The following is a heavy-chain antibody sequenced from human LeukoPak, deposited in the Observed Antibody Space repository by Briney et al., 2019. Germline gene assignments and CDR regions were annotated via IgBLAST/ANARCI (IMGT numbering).Heavy chain of an antibody. CDR2: IYYSGST. Sequence: SETLSLTCTVSGGSISSYYWSWIRQPPGKGLEWIGYIYYSGSTNYNPSLKSRVTISVDTSKNLFSLKLSSVTAADTAVYYCARESTRITIFGVVIPDAFDIWGQGTMVTVSS. CDR3: ARESTRITIFGVVIPDAFDI. J-gene: IGHJ3*02. D-gene: IGHD3-3*01. V-gene: IGHV4-59*01. CDR1: GGSISSYY.